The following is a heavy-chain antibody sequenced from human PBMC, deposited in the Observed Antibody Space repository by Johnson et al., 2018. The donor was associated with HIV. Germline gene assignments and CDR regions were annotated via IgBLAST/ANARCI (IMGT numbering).Heavy chain of an antibody. CDR1: GFTFSSYW. D-gene: IGHD1-26*01. CDR3: VTADRGSA. Sequence: VQLVESGGGLVKPGGSLRLSCAASGFTFSSYWMSWVRQAPGKGLEWVANIKQDGSEKYYADSVKGRFTISRDNAENTLYLQMNSLRAEDTAVYYCVTADRGSAWGQGTTVTVSS. J-gene: IGHJ3*01. V-gene: IGHV3-7*01. CDR2: IKQDGSEK.